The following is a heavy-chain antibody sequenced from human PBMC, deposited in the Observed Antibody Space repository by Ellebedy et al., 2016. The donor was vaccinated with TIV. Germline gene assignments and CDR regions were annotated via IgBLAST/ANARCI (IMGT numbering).Heavy chain of an antibody. V-gene: IGHV3-43*01. CDR3: ARDKGSGYDWGTFDY. J-gene: IGHJ4*02. D-gene: IGHD5-12*01. Sequence: GGSLRLSCAASGFTFDDYTIHWVRQAPGKGLEWVSLITWDGGSTYYADSVKGRFTISRDNSKNSLDLQMSSLRTEDTALYYCARDKGSGYDWGTFDYWGQGTLVTVSS. CDR1: GFTFDDYT. CDR2: ITWDGGST.